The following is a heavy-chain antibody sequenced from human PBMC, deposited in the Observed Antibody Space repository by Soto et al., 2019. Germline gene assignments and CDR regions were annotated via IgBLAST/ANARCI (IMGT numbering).Heavy chain of an antibody. Sequence: SETLSLTCAVSGGSISSSNWWSWVRQPPGKGLEWIGEIYHSGSTNYNPSLKSRVTISVDKSKNQFSLKLSSVTAADTAVYYCARDRGMGGSYSGYFDYWRQGTLVTVSS. J-gene: IGHJ4*02. D-gene: IGHD1-26*01. V-gene: IGHV4-4*02. CDR3: ARDRGMGGSYSGYFDY. CDR2: IYHSGST. CDR1: GGSISSSNW.